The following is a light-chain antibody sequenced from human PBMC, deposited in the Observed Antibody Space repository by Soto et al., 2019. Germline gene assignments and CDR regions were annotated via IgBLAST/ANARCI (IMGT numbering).Light chain of an antibody. CDR2: GAS. V-gene: IGKV3-20*01. CDR1: QSVSTRS. J-gene: IGKJ2*01. CDR3: QQYDNWTYT. Sequence: EIVLTQSPGTLSLSPGERATLSCRASQSVSTRSLAWYQQKPGQAPRLLISGASSRAADIPDRFSGSGSGTDFTLTINRLEPEDFAVYYCQQYDNWTYTFGQGTKLEIK.